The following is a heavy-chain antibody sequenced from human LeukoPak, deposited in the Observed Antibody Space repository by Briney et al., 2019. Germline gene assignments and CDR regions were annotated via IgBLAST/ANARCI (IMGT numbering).Heavy chain of an antibody. Sequence: SQTLSLTCTVTGGSISSGGYYWSWIRQHPGKGLEWLGYIYYSGSTYYNPSLKSRVTISVDTSKNQFSLKLSSVTAADTAVYYCARVPYCSGGSCYPGEGYYFDYWGQGTLVTVSS. CDR1: GGSISSGGYY. CDR2: IYYSGST. D-gene: IGHD2-15*01. J-gene: IGHJ4*02. CDR3: ARVPYCSGGSCYPGEGYYFDY. V-gene: IGHV4-31*03.